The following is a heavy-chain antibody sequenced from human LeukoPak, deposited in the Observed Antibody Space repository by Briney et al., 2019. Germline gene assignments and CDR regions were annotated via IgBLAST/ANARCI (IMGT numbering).Heavy chain of an antibody. CDR2: INPNSGGT. Sequence: GASVKVSCKASGYTFTGYYMHWVRQAPGQGLEWMGWINPNSGGTNYAQKFQGRVTMTRDTSISTAYMELSRLRSDDTAVYYCAREGAYCSGGSCYLNWFDPWGQGTLVTVSS. D-gene: IGHD2-15*01. CDR3: AREGAYCSGGSCYLNWFDP. V-gene: IGHV1-2*02. CDR1: GYTFTGYY. J-gene: IGHJ5*02.